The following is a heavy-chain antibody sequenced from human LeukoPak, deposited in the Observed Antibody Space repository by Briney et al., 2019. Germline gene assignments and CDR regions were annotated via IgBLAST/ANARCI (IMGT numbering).Heavy chain of an antibody. V-gene: IGHV3-33*06. CDR1: GFTFSSYG. Sequence: GRSLRLSCAASGFTFSSYGMHWVRQAPGKGLEWVALIWYDGSNKYYADSVKGRFTISRDNSKNTLYLQMNSLRAEDTAVYYCAKDQRDIVVVPAAIYYYGMDVWGQGTTVTVSS. CDR2: IWYDGSNK. J-gene: IGHJ6*02. CDR3: AKDQRDIVVVPAAIYYYGMDV. D-gene: IGHD2-2*01.